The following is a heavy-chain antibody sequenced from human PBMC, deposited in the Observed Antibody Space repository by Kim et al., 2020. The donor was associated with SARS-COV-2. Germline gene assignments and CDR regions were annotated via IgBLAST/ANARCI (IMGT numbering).Heavy chain of an antibody. CDR3: ARQTSGALDY. D-gene: IGHD2-15*01. CDR1: GDSVSSTHAT. J-gene: IGHJ4*02. Sequence: SQTLSLTCAVSGDSVSSTHATWNWVRQSPSRGLEWLGLTYYRSKWSTKYAPSVRSRVAITADTSKNQFSLQLTSVTLEDTAVYFCARQTSGALDYWGQGSLVTVSP. CDR2: TYYRSKWST. V-gene: IGHV6-1*01.